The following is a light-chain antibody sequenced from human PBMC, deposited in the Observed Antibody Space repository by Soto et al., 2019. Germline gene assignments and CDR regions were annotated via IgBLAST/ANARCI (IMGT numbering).Light chain of an antibody. CDR2: GAS. J-gene: IGKJ1*01. CDR3: QQYNNWPPWT. Sequence: EIVLTQSPGTLSLSPGERATLSCRAIQSVSSSYLAWYQQKPGQAPRLLIYGASTRATGIPARFSGSGSGTEFTLTISSLQSEDFAVHYCQQYNNWPPWTFGQGTKVDIK. V-gene: IGKV3-15*01. CDR1: QSVSSSY.